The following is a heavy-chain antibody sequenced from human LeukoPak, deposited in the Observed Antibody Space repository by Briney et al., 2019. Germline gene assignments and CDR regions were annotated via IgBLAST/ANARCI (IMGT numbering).Heavy chain of an antibody. Sequence: SVKVSCKASGGTFSSYAMSWVRQAPGQGLEWKGGIIPIFGTANYAQKFQGRVTITADESTSTGYMELSSLRSEDTAVYYCARGAFGIAAAGDDGFDIWGQGTMVTVSS. V-gene: IGHV1-69*01. J-gene: IGHJ3*02. D-gene: IGHD6-13*01. CDR1: GGTFSSYA. CDR3: ARGAFGIAAAGDDGFDI. CDR2: IIPIFGTA.